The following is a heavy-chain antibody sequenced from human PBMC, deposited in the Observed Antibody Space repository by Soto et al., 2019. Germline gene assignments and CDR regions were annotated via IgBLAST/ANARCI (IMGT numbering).Heavy chain of an antibody. CDR3: ATLQGLQFGSMVYGYYYYYMDV. J-gene: IGHJ6*03. Sequence: GGSLRLSCAASGVTFSIYWMHWVRQAPGKGLVWVSRINSDGSSTSYADSVKGRFTISRDNAKNTLYLQMNSLRAEDTAVYYCATLQGLQFGSMVYGYYYYYMDVWGKGTTVTVSS. CDR2: INSDGSST. V-gene: IGHV3-74*01. D-gene: IGHD2-8*01. CDR1: GVTFSIYW.